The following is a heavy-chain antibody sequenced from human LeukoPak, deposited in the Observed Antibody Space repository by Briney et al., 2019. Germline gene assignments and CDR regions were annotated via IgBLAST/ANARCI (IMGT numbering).Heavy chain of an antibody. D-gene: IGHD4-11*01. Sequence: PGGSLRLSCAASGFTFSSYEMNWVRQAPGKGLEWVSYISDSGSTRYYADSVKGRFTISRDNAKNSLYLQMNSLRAEDTAVYYCAKAVTIMSIDYWGQGTLVTVSS. CDR3: AKAVTIMSIDY. CDR1: GFTFSSYE. J-gene: IGHJ4*02. V-gene: IGHV3-48*03. CDR2: ISDSGSTR.